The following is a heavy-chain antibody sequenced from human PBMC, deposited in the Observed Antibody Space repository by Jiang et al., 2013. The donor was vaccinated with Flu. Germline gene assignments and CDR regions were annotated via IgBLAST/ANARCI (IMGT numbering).Heavy chain of an antibody. V-gene: IGHV1-69*01. CDR2: IIPIFGTA. Sequence: GAEVKKPGSSVKVSCKASGGTFSSYAISWVRQAPGQGLEWMGGIIPIFGTANYAQKFQGRVTITADESTSTAYMELSSLRSEDTAVYYCARVPATRDGYNFYXFDPWGQGTLVTVSS. CDR1: GGTFSSYA. J-gene: IGHJ5*02. CDR3: ARVPATRDGYNFYXFDP. D-gene: IGHD5-24*01.